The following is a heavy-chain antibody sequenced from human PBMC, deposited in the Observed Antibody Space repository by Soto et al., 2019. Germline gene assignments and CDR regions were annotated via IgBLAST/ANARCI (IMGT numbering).Heavy chain of an antibody. CDR1: GGSISSSSYY. D-gene: IGHD3-10*01. J-gene: IGHJ6*03. CDR2: IYYSGST. V-gene: IGHV4-39*01. Sequence: QLQLQESGPGLVKPSETLSLTCTVSGGSISSSSYYWGWIRQPPGKGLEWIGSIYYSGSTYYNPSLKSRVTIAVDTSKNQCSLKLSSVTAADTAVYDCASLGSGSGSRYYYYYYMDVWGKGTTVTVSS. CDR3: ASLGSGSGSRYYYYYYMDV.